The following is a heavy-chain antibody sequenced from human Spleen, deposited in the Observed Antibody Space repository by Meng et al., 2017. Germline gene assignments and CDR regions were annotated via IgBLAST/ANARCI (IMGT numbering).Heavy chain of an antibody. CDR3: VKHSSDWSLDS. J-gene: IGHJ4*02. V-gene: IGHV1-18*01. CDR1: GYTLTTYG. Sequence: QVQLVQSGAEVKKPGASVEVSCKASGYTLTTYGINWVRQAPGQGLEWMGWIHPSGNANYAQKFQGRVTMTTDTSTTTAYMELRSLRSDDSALYYCVKHSSDWSLDSWGQGTLVTVSS. CDR2: IHPSGNA. D-gene: IGHD6-19*01.